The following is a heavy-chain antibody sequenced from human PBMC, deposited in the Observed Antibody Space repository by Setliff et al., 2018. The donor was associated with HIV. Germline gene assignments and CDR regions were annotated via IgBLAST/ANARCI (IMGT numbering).Heavy chain of an antibody. Sequence: ASVKVSCKASGYTFTSKHINWVRQATGQGLEWLGWMDPSSAATGYAQKFQGRVTLTRDTSINTAYMELSSLTSDDTVVYYCARGVGAAGDYWGQGTQVTVSS. CDR2: MDPSSAAT. CDR3: ARGVGAAGDY. J-gene: IGHJ4*02. V-gene: IGHV1-8*01. CDR1: GYTFTSKH. D-gene: IGHD1-26*01.